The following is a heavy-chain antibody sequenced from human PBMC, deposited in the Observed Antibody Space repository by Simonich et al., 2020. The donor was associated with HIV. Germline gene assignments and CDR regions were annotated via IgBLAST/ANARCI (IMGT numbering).Heavy chain of an antibody. Sequence: DVQLVESGGGLVQPGRSLRLSCAASGFTFDDYAMHWVRQAPGKGRELVSVISRNSGSIGYADSVKGRFTISRDNAKNSLYLQMNSLRAEDTALYYCAKDKGAYYGSGSPVYWGQGTLVTVSS. CDR2: ISRNSGSI. D-gene: IGHD3-10*01. CDR3: AKDKGAYYGSGSPVY. V-gene: IGHV3-9*01. CDR1: GFTFDDYA. J-gene: IGHJ4*02.